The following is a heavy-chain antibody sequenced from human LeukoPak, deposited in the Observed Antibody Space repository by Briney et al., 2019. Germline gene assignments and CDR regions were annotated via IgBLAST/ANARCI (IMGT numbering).Heavy chain of an antibody. J-gene: IGHJ3*02. V-gene: IGHV4-39*01. Sequence: SETLSLTCTVSGGSISSSTYYWGWIRQPPGKGLAWIGSISYTGITYYNPSLKSRVTISVDTSKNQFSLKLSSVTAADTAVYYCARTLTTVVTRGAFDIWGQGTMVTVSS. D-gene: IGHD4-23*01. CDR2: ISYTGIT. CDR3: ARTLTTVVTRGAFDI. CDR1: GGSISSSTYY.